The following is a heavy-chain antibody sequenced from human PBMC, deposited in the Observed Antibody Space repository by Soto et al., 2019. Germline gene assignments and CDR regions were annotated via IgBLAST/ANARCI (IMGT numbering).Heavy chain of an antibody. CDR2: ISWNSGSI. D-gene: IGHD5-18*01. CDR1: GFTFDDYA. V-gene: IGHV3-9*01. Sequence: GGSLRLSCAASGFTFDDYAMHWVRQAPGKGLEWVSGISWNSGSIGYADSVKGRFTISRDNAKNSLYLQMNSLRAEDTALYYCEKSGYSFSLNDYWGQGTLVTVSS. CDR3: EKSGYSFSLNDY. J-gene: IGHJ4*02.